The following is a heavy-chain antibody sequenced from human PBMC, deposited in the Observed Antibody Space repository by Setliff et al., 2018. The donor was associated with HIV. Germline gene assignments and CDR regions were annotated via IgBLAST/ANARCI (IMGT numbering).Heavy chain of an antibody. D-gene: IGHD6-19*01. CDR1: GDSISSYS. J-gene: IGHJ4*02. CDR3: EVAGQ. V-gene: IGHV4-4*09. Sequence: SETLSLTCTVSGDSISSYSWNWIRQPPGKGLEWIGYIYSSGSTNYNPSLKSRVTMSADESKNQFSLKLNSVTAADTAVYYCEVAGQWGQGTLVTVSS. CDR2: IYSSGST.